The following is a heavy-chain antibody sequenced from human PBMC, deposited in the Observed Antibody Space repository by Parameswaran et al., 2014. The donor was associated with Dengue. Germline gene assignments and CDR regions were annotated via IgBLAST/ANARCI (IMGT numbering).Heavy chain of an antibody. Sequence: WIRQPPGKGLEWVSYISSSGSNIYYADSVKGRFTISRDNAKNSLLLEMNSLRAEDTAVYYCTRYRLLGYCSSTGCLYYFDYWGQGTLVTVSS. V-gene: IGHV3-48*03. J-gene: IGHJ4*02. D-gene: IGHD2-2*01. CDR3: TRYRLLGYCSSTGCLYYFDY. CDR2: ISSSGSNI.